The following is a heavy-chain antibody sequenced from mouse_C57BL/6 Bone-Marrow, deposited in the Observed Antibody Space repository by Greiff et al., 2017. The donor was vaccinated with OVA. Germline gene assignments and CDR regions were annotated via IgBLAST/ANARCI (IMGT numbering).Heavy chain of an antibody. CDR2: ISSGGSDT. CDR1: GFTFSSYG. V-gene: IGHV5-6*01. Sequence: VQLKESGGDLVKPGGSLKLSCAASGFTFSSYGMSWVRQTPDKRLEWVATISSGGSDTYYPDSVKGRFTISRDNAKNTMYLQMSSLKSEDTAMYYCARTLESACSDYWGQGTTLTVSS. CDR3: ARTLESACSDY. J-gene: IGHJ2*01.